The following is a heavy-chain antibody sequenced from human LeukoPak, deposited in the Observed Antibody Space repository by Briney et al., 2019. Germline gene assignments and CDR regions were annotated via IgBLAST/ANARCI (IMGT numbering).Heavy chain of an antibody. V-gene: IGHV3-23*01. J-gene: IGHJ4*02. CDR1: GFTFSSYA. Sequence: PGGSLRLSCAASGFTFSSYAMSWVRQAPGKGLEWVSALTGSGGTTYYADSVKGRFTISRDNSKNTLYLQMNSLRAEDTAVYYCAKDWGSGPYFFDYWGQGTLVTVSS. CDR3: AKDWGSGPYFFDY. D-gene: IGHD3-10*01. CDR2: LTGSGGTT.